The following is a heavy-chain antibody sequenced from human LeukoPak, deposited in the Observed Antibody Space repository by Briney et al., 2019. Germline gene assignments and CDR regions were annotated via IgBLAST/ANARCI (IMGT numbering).Heavy chain of an antibody. CDR1: GYTFTAYY. D-gene: IGHD6-19*01. J-gene: IGHJ4*02. CDR2: INPNSGGT. V-gene: IGHV1-2*06. CDR3: ARVSSGWSDFDY. Sequence: ASVKVSCKTSGYTFTAYYIHWVRQAPGQGLEWMGRINPNSGGTNYAQKFQGRVTMTRDTSISTAYMELSRLRSDDTAVYYCARVSSGWSDFDYWGQGTLVTVSS.